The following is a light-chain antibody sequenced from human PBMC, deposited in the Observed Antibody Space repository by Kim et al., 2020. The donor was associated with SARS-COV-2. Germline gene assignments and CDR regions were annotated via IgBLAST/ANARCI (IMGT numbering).Light chain of an antibody. CDR1: SSNVSAYNY. J-gene: IGLJ1*01. CDR2: GVT. V-gene: IGLV2-11*01. CDR3: CSYAGASSRV. Sequence: GQSVDISCTGTSSNVSAYNYVSWYQQHTGKDPKLISYGVTKRPSGVPDRFSGSKDGNTASLTISGLLAEDEADYYCCSYAGASSRVFGTGTKVTVL.